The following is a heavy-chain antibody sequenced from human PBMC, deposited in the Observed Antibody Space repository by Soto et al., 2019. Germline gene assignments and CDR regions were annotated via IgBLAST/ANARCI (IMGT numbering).Heavy chain of an antibody. Sequence: ASVKVSCKASGYTFTSYGISWVRQAPGQGLEWMGWIGAYNGNTNYAQKLQGRVTMTTDTSTSTAYMELRSLRSDDTAVYYCARDLKTTVTRWFDPWGQGTLVTVSS. CDR1: GYTFTSYG. V-gene: IGHV1-18*04. CDR2: IGAYNGNT. CDR3: ARDLKTTVTRWFDP. J-gene: IGHJ5*02. D-gene: IGHD4-4*01.